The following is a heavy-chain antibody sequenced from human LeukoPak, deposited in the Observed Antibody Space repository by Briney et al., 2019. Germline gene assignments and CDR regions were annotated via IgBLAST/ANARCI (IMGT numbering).Heavy chain of an antibody. D-gene: IGHD5-18*01. CDR3: ARLIDTAMATVDY. Sequence: ASVKVSCKASGYTFTGYYMHWVRPAPGQGLEWMGWINPNSGGTNYAQKFQGRVTMTRDTSISTAYMELSRLRSDDTAVYYCARLIDTAMATVDYWGQGTLVTVSS. CDR2: INPNSGGT. V-gene: IGHV1-2*02. J-gene: IGHJ4*02. CDR1: GYTFTGYY.